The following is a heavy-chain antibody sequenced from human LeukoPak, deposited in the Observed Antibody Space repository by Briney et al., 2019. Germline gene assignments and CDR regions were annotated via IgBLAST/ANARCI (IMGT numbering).Heavy chain of an antibody. CDR3: ARAGDGYCGGDCPDAFDI. V-gene: IGHV4-31*03. CDR2: IYYSGST. CDR1: GGSISSGGYY. D-gene: IGHD2-21*02. Sequence: PSETLSLTCTVSGGSISSGGYYWSWIRQHPGKGLEWIGYIYYSGSTYYNPSLKSRVTISVDTSKSQFSLKLSSVTAADTAVYYCARAGDGYCGGDCPDAFDIWGQGTMVTVSS. J-gene: IGHJ3*02.